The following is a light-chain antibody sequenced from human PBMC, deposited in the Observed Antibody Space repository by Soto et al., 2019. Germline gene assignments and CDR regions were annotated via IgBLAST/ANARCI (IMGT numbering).Light chain of an antibody. CDR3: AVWDQSLTGWV. Sequence: QSVLTQPPSASGTPGQSLTISCSGSSSNIGSHFVYWYQHLPGTAPKLLIFRDGQRPSGVPARFFGSKSGTSASLAITGLRSEDEADYYCAVWDQSLTGWVFGGGTKRTVL. V-gene: IGLV1-47*01. J-gene: IGLJ3*02. CDR1: SSNIGSHF. CDR2: RDG.